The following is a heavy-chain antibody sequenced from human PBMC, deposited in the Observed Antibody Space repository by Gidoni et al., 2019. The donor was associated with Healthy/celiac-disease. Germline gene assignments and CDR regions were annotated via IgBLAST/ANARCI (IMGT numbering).Heavy chain of an antibody. CDR2: ISCNSGSI. V-gene: IGHV3-9*01. CDR1: GVTFHDYA. D-gene: IGHD6-13*01. J-gene: IGHJ6*03. CDR3: AKEKAAADYYYYYYMDV. Sequence: DVQLVESGGGLVQPGRSLRLSCAASGVTFHDYAMHWVRHAPGKGLGWVSGISCNSGSIGYADSVKGRFTISRDNAKNSLYLQMNSLRAEDTALYYCAKEKAAADYYYYYYMDVWGKGTTVTVSS.